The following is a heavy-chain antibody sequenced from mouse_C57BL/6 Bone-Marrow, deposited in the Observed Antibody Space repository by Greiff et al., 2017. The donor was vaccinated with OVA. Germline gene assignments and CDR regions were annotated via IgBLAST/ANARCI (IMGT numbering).Heavy chain of an antibody. D-gene: IGHD1-1*01. CDR3: VRHDGSRPAWFAY. J-gene: IGHJ3*01. V-gene: IGHV10-1*01. CDR1: GFSFNTYA. CDR2: IRSKSNNYAT. Sequence: EVQLVESGGGLVQPKGSLKLSCAASGFSFNTYAMNWVRQAPGKGLEWVARIRSKSNNYATYYADSVKDRFTISRDDSESMLYLQMNNLKTEDTAMYYCVRHDGSRPAWFAYWGQGTLVTVSA.